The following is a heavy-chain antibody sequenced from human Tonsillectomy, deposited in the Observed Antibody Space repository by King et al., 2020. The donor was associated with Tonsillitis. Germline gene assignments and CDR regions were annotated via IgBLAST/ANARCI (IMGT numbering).Heavy chain of an antibody. CDR1: GDSISSSY. V-gene: IGHV4-59*08. Sequence: VQLQESGPGLVKPSETLSLTCTVSGDSISSSYWSWIRQPPGKGLEWIGYIYYSGSTNYNPSLEGRVTISEDTSKNQLSLKLSSLTAADTAVYYCARHLGAAGTDWFDPWGQGTLVTVSS. J-gene: IGHJ5*02. CDR3: ARHLGAAGTDWFDP. D-gene: IGHD3-16*01. CDR2: IYYSGST.